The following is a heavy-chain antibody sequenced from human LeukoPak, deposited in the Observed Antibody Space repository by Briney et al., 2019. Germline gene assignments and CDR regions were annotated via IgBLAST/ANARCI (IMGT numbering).Heavy chain of an antibody. Sequence: GASVKVSCKASGGTFSSYAISWVRQAPGQGLEWMGRIIPILGIANYAQKFQGRVTITADKSTSTAYMELSSLRSEDTAVYYCAGAFGRVVPAAMRGDDAFDIWGQGTMVTVSS. CDR3: AGAFGRVVPAAMRGDDAFDI. J-gene: IGHJ3*02. V-gene: IGHV1-69*04. D-gene: IGHD2-2*01. CDR2: IIPILGIA. CDR1: GGTFSSYA.